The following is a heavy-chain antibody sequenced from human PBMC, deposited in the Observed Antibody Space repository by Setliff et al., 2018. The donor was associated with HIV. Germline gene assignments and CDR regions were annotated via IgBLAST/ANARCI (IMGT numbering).Heavy chain of an antibody. J-gene: IGHJ4*02. CDR1: GYSISSGYY. V-gene: IGHV4-38-2*01. CDR3: ARRAAATTNFDY. Sequence: KPSETLSLTCAVSGYSISSGYYWGWIRQPPGKGLEWIGSIYHSGSTYNNPSLKSRVTISVDTSENQFSLKVTSVTAADTAVYYCARRAAATTNFDYWGQGTLVTVSS. D-gene: IGHD1-26*01. CDR2: IYHSGST.